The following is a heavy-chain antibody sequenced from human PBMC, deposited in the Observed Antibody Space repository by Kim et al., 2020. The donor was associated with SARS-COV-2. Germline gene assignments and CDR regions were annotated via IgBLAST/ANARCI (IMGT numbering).Heavy chain of an antibody. J-gene: IGHJ4*02. V-gene: IGHV3-7*01. D-gene: IGHD2-21*01. CDR2: IKQDGSEK. CDR1: GFTFSTYW. Sequence: GGSLRLSCAASGFTFSTYWMTWVRQAPGKGLEWVANIKQDGSEKNYVDSVKGRFTISRDNAKNSLYLQINSLRAEDTAVYYCAGDGHNVNDFDYWGQGTLVTVSS. CDR3: AGDGHNVNDFDY.